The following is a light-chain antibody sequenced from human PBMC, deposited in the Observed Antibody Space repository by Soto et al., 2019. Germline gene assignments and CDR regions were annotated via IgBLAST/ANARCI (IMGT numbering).Light chain of an antibody. CDR1: HRVSGN. CDR3: QQYDQWPIT. CDR2: GAS. J-gene: IGKJ5*01. V-gene: IGKV3-15*01. Sequence: EIVLTQSPGTLSLSPGERATLSCRASHRVSGNSLAWYQQKPGQAPRLLIYGASARALGIPARFSGSGSGTEFSFTVTSLQSEDFAVYYCQQYDQWPITFGQGTRLEIK.